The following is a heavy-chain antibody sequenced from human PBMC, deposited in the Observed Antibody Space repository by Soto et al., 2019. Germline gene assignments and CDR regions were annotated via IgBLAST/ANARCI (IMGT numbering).Heavy chain of an antibody. CDR2: IYYSGST. J-gene: IGHJ4*02. D-gene: IGHD3-10*01. CDR3: ARTSRGSGRAFDY. V-gene: IGHV4-31*03. Sequence: QVQLQESGPGLVKPSQTLSLTCTVSGGSISSGGYYWSWIRQHPGKGLEWIGYIYYSGSTSYNPSLTRRVTISVDTSKNQFSLKLSSVTAADTAVYYCARTSRGSGRAFDYWGQGTLVTVSS. CDR1: GGSISSGGYY.